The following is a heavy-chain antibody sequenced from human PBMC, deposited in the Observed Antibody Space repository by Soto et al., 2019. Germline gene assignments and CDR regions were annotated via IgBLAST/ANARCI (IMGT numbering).Heavy chain of an antibody. J-gene: IGHJ4*02. D-gene: IGHD3-9*01. Sequence: GGSLRLSCAASGFTFSSYSMNWVRQAPGKGLEWVSSISSSSSYIYYADSVKGRFTISRDNAKNSLYLQMNSLRAEDTAVYYCARDNPNDWSYLPPPCDYWGQGTLVTVSS. CDR3: ARDNPNDWSYLPPPCDY. V-gene: IGHV3-21*01. CDR1: GFTFSSYS. CDR2: ISSSSSYI.